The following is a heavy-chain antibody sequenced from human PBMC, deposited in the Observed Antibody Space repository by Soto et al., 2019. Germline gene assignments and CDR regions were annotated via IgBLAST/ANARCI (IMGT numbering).Heavy chain of an antibody. CDR2: IYPGDSDT. J-gene: IGHJ5*02. V-gene: IGHV5-51*01. CDR3: DKTYQGYCSGGTCLIKWFDP. D-gene: IGHD2-15*01. Sequence: PGESLKISCKGSGYSFTSYWIGWVRQMPGKGLERMGIIYPGDSDTRYSPSFQGQVTISADKSISTAYLQWSSLKASDTAMYYCDKTYQGYCSGGTCLIKWFDPWGQGTLVTVSS. CDR1: GYSFTSYW.